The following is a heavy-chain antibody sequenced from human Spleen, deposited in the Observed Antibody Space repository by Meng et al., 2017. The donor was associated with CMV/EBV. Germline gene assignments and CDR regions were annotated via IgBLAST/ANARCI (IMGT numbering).Heavy chain of an antibody. V-gene: IGHV3-74*01. CDR3: AREGYDFWSGYYPGGWDYYGMDV. CDR2: INSDGSST. D-gene: IGHD3-3*01. J-gene: IGHJ6*02. CDR1: GFTFSSYG. Sequence: GGSLRLSCAASGFTFSSYGMHWVRQAPGKGLVWVSRINSDGSSTSYADSVKGRFTISRDNAKNTLYLQMNSLRAEDTAVYYCAREGYDFWSGYYPGGWDYYGMDVWGQGTTVTVSS.